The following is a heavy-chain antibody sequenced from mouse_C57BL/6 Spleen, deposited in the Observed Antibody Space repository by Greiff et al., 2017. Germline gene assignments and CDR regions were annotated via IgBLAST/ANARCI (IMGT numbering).Heavy chain of an antibody. CDR1: GYTFTSYW. J-gene: IGHJ3*01. D-gene: IGHD2-3*01. V-gene: IGHV1-69*01. Sequence: VQLQQPGAELVMPGASVKLSCKASGYTFTSYWMHWVKQRPGQGLEWIGEIDPSESYTNYNQKFKGKSTLTVDKSSSTAYMQLSSLTSEDSAVYYCARPLDGSWFAYWGQGTLVTVSA. CDR3: ARPLDGSWFAY. CDR2: IDPSESYT.